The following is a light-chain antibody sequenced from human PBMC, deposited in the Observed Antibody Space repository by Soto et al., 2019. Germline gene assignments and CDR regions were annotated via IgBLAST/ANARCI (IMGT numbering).Light chain of an antibody. CDR3: QQYGVSPPNT. CDR2: GAS. Sequence: EIVLTQSPGTLSLSPGERATLSCRASLIVSSTYLAWFQQKPGQAPRLLIYGASTRATGIPDRFSGSGSGTDFTLTISGLEPEDFALYYCQQYGVSPPNTFGGGTKVEV. J-gene: IGKJ4*01. CDR1: LIVSSTY. V-gene: IGKV3-20*01.